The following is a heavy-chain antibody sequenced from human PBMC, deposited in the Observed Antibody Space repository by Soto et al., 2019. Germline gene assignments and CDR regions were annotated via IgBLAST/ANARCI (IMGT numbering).Heavy chain of an antibody. CDR3: ARGGLSRGTSFGVVNYYYDGMDV. D-gene: IGHD3-3*01. CDR2: INHSGST. Sequence: SETLSLTCAVYGGSFSGYYWSWIRQPPGKGLEWIGEINHSGSTNYNPSLKSRVTISVDTSKNQFSLKLSSVTAADTAVYYCARGGLSRGTSFGVVNYYYDGMDVWGKGQTVT. V-gene: IGHV4-34*01. CDR1: GGSFSGYY. J-gene: IGHJ6*04.